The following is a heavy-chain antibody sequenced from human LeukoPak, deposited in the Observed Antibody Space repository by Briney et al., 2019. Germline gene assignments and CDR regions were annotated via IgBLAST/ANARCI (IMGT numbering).Heavy chain of an antibody. Sequence: SETLSLNCTVSGGSVSSSYYYWGWIRQPPGKGLEWIGEIHQSGSTYYNPSLKSRVIISVDTSKNQFSLNLSSVTAADTAVHYCARRRGSGWSLFDSWGQGTLVTVSS. CDR3: ARRRGSGWSLFDS. D-gene: IGHD6-19*01. J-gene: IGHJ4*02. CDR2: IHQSGST. CDR1: GGSVSSSYYY. V-gene: IGHV4-39*01.